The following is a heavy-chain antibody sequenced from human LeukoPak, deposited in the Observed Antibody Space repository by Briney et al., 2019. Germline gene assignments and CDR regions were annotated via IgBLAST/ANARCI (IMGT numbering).Heavy chain of an antibody. J-gene: IGHJ3*02. Sequence: ASVKISCKASGGTFSSYAISWVRQAPGQGLEWMGRIIPILGIANYAQKFQGRVTITADKSTSTAYMELSSLRSEDTAVYYCATAGFHSAAFDIWGQGTMVTVSS. CDR2: IIPILGIA. CDR3: ATAGFHSAAFDI. CDR1: GGTFSSYA. V-gene: IGHV1-69*04. D-gene: IGHD3-10*01.